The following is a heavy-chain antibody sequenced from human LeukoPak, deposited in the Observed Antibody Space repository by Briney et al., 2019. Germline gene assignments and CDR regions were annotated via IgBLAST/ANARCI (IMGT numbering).Heavy chain of an antibody. Sequence: ASVKVSCKASGYSFTTHDINWVRQATGQGLEWMGWMNPNSGKTGYAQRFQGRVTVTRNISMSTVYMELSGLRSDDTAVYYCARESGWTVNWLDSWGQGTLVTVSS. CDR1: GYSFTTHD. D-gene: IGHD6-19*01. CDR2: MNPNSGKT. V-gene: IGHV1-8*01. CDR3: ARESGWTVNWLDS. J-gene: IGHJ5*01.